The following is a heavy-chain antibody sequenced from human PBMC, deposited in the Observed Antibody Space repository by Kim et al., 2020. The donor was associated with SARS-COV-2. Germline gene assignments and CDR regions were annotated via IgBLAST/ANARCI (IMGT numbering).Heavy chain of an antibody. Sequence: PALKVRVTMSVDTSTNQFSLKLTSVTAADTAVYYCARDKGTRSYAYSGMDVWGQGTTVTVSS. D-gene: IGHD2-2*01. V-gene: IGHV4-4*07. J-gene: IGHJ6*02. CDR3: ARDKGTRSYAYSGMDV.